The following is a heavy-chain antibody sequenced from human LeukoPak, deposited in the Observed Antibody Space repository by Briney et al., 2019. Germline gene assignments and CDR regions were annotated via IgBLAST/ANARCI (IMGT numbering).Heavy chain of an antibody. Sequence: PGGSLRLSCAASGFTFSSYGMHWVRQAPGKGLEWVAFIRYDGSNKYYADSVKGRFTISRDNSKNTLYLQMNSLRAEDTAVYYCAKDSRVGATINWFDPWGQGTLVTVSS. CDR2: IRYDGSNK. D-gene: IGHD1-26*01. V-gene: IGHV3-30*02. CDR1: GFTFSSYG. J-gene: IGHJ5*02. CDR3: AKDSRVGATINWFDP.